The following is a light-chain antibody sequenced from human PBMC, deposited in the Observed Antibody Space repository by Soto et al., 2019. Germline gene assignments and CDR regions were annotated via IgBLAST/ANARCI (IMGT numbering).Light chain of an antibody. CDR3: QSYDRSLICSGV. CDR2: GNS. Sequence: QSVLTQPTSVSGAPGQRVTISCTGSSSNIGAGYDVHWYQQLPGTAPKLLIYGNSNRPSGVPDRFSGSKSGTSASLAITGLQAEDEADDYCQSYDRSLICSGVFGRGTKLPVL. CDR1: SSNIGAGYD. V-gene: IGLV1-40*01. J-gene: IGLJ3*02.